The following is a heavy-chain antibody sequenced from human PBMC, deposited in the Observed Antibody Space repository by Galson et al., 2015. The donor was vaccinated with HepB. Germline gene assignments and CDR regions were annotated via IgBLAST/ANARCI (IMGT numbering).Heavy chain of an antibody. Sequence: SLRLSCAASGFTFSSYSMNWVRQAPGKGLEWVSSISSSSSYIYYADSVKGRFTISRDNAKNSLYLQMNSLRAEDTAVYYCATPVEDFDWLLTSKTDYWGQGTLVTVSS. CDR3: ATPVEDFDWLLTSKTDY. V-gene: IGHV3-21*01. D-gene: IGHD3-9*01. J-gene: IGHJ4*02. CDR2: ISSSSSYI. CDR1: GFTFSSYS.